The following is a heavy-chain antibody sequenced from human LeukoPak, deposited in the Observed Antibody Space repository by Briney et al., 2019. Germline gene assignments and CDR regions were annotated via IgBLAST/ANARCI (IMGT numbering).Heavy chain of an antibody. V-gene: IGHV3-23*01. CDR3: AKDHYGSGSYYSNWFDP. D-gene: IGHD3-10*01. Sequence: GGSLRLSCAASGFTFSSYAMSWLRQAPGKGLEWVSAISGSGGSTYYADSVKGRFTISRDNSKNTLYLQMNSLRAEDTAVYYCAKDHYGSGSYYSNWFDPWGQGTLVTVSS. CDR2: ISGSGGST. CDR1: GFTFSSYA. J-gene: IGHJ5*02.